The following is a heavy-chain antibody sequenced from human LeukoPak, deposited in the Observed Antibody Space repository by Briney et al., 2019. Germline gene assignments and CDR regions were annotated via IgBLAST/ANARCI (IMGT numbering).Heavy chain of an antibody. V-gene: IGHV1-18*04. CDR1: GYTFTGYY. J-gene: IGHJ4*02. D-gene: IGHD1-26*01. Sequence: ASVKVSCKASGYTFTGYYMHWVRQAPGQGLEWMGWISAYNGNTNYAQKLQGRVTMTTDTSTSTAYMELRSLRSDDTAVYYCARKWELPDYWGQGTLVTVSS. CDR3: ARKWELPDY. CDR2: ISAYNGNT.